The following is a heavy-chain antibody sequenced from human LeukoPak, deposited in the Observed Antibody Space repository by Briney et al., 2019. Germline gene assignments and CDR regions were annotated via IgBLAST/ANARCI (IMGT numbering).Heavy chain of an antibody. CDR3: AKDRIQLQYYYYYYMDV. V-gene: IGHV3-30*02. Sequence: GGSLRLSCAASGFTFSSYWMSWVRQAPGKGLEWVAFIRYDGSNKYYADSVKGRFTISRDNSKNTLYLQMNSLRAEDTAVYYCAKDRIQLQYYYYYYMDVWGKGTTVTISS. D-gene: IGHD5-18*01. CDR1: GFTFSSYW. CDR2: IRYDGSNK. J-gene: IGHJ6*03.